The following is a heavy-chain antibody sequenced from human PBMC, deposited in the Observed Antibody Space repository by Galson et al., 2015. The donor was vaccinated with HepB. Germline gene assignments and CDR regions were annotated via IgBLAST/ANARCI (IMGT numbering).Heavy chain of an antibody. CDR1: GFTFSSYA. CDR2: ISLSDVST. V-gene: IGHV3-23*01. CDR3: AKNAGRWESFDS. D-gene: IGHD1-26*01. J-gene: IGHJ4*02. Sequence: SLRLSCAASGFTFSSYAMTWVRQAPGKGLEWVSSISLSDVSTYYADSVKGRFAISRDNSKNTLYLQLNSLRADDTAVYYCAKNAGRWESFDSWGQGTLVTVSS.